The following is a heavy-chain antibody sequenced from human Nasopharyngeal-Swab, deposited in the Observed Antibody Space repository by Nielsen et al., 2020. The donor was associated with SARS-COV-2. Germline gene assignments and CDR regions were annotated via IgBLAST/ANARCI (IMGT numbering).Heavy chain of an antibody. CDR1: GGSFSGYY. CDR2: ISGSGGST. V-gene: IGHV3-23*01. J-gene: IGHJ6*03. CDR3: AKRTSYCSSTSCYELNYYYMDV. D-gene: IGHD2-2*01. Sequence: LSLTCAVYGGSFSGYYWSWIRQPPGKGLEWVSAISGSGGSTYYADSVKGRFTISRDNSKNTLYLQMNSLRAEDTAVYYCAKRTSYCSSTSCYELNYYYMDVWGKGTTVTVSS.